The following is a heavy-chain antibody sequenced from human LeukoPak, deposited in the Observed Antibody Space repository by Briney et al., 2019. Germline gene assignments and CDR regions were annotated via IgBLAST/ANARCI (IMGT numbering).Heavy chain of an antibody. D-gene: IGHD1-26*01. CDR2: IWYDGSNK. J-gene: IGHJ4*02. CDR3: ARDKGQWELTYYFDY. V-gene: IGHV3-33*08. CDR1: GFIFTNYF. Sequence: PGGSLRLSCAASGFIFTNYFMSWVRQAPGKGLEWAAVIWYDGSNKYYADSVKGRFTISRDNSKNTLYLQMNSLRAEDTAVYYCARDKGQWELTYYFDYWGQGTLVTVSS.